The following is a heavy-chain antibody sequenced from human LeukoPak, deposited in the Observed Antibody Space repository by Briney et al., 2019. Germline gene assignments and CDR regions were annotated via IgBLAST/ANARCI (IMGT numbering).Heavy chain of an antibody. Sequence: SETLSLTCTVSGDSISSNPYYWAWIRQPPGKGLEWIASIYYSGTTFYNPSLKSRVTMSVDTSKNQFSLNLSSVTAADTAVYYCARQGCVTTSCFFKRAFDIWGQGTMVTVSS. CDR3: ARQGCVTTSCFFKRAFDI. CDR2: IYYSGTT. J-gene: IGHJ3*02. D-gene: IGHD2-2*01. CDR1: GDSISSNPYY. V-gene: IGHV4-39*01.